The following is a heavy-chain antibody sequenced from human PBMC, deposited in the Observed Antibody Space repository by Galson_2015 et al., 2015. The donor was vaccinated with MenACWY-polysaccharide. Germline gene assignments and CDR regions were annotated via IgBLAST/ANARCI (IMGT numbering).Heavy chain of an antibody. CDR1: GFTFSTYG. CDR3: AKDAANTLFDS. CDR2: IDGGGGNT. J-gene: IGHJ5*01. V-gene: IGHV3-23*01. Sequence: SLRLSCAASGFTFSTYGMGWVRQAPGKGLEWVSNIDGGGGNTYYADSVRGRFTISRDNSKKMLYLQMNSLRAEDTALYYCAKDAANTLFDSWSQGILVAVSS.